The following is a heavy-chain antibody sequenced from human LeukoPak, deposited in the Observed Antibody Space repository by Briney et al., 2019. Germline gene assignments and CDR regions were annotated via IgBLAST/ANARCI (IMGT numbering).Heavy chain of an antibody. CDR2: IIPIFGTA. D-gene: IGHD4-17*01. Sequence: SVKVSCKASGGTFSSYAISWVRQAPGQGLEWMGGIIPIFGTANYAQKFQGRVTITADESTSTAYMELSSLRSEDTAVYYCARAPDYGDYEDAFDIWGQGTMVTVSS. CDR3: ARAPDYGDYEDAFDI. CDR1: GGTFSSYA. V-gene: IGHV1-69*13. J-gene: IGHJ3*02.